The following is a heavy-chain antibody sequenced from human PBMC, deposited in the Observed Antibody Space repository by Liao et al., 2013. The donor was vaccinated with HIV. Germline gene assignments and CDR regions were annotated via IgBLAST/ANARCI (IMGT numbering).Heavy chain of an antibody. CDR2: IYTSGST. J-gene: IGHJ4*02. V-gene: IGHV4-61*02. Sequence: QVQLQESGPGLVKPSQTLSLTCTVSGGSISSGSYYWSWIRQPAGKGLEWIGRIYTSGSTNYNPSLKSRVTMSVDTSKNQFSLKLSSVTAADTAVYYCARENWNQYYFDYWGQGTLVTVSS. D-gene: IGHD1-1*01. CDR3: ARENWNQYYFDY. CDR1: GGSISSGSYY.